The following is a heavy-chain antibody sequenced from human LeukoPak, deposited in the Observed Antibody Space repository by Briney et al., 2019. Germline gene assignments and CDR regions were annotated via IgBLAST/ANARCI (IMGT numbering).Heavy chain of an antibody. CDR1: GFTFSRYG. Sequence: HSGGSLRLSCEASGFTFSRYGMNWVRQAPGKGLEWLSYIGSSRSTIYYTDSVKGRFTISRDNAKNSLFLQMNGLRAEDTAVYYCARDRYDILTGFYAGVYDYWGQGILVTVSS. CDR3: ARDRYDILTGFYAGVYDY. D-gene: IGHD3-9*01. V-gene: IGHV3-48*04. J-gene: IGHJ4*02. CDR2: IGSSRSTI.